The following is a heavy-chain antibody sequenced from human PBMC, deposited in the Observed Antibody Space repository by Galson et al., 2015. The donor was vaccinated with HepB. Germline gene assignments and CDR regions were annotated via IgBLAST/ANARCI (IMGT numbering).Heavy chain of an antibody. V-gene: IGHV3-13*05. J-gene: IGHJ6*03. CDR2: IGTAGDP. CDR3: ARDASPQYCSSTSCYTLGNYYYMDV. D-gene: IGHD2-2*02. CDR1: GFTFSSYD. Sequence: SLRLSCAASGFTFSSYDMHWVRQATGKGLEWVSAIGTAGDPYYPGSVKGRFTISRENAKNSLYLQMNSLRAGDTAVYYCARDASPQYCSSTSCYTLGNYYYMDVWGKGTTVTVSS.